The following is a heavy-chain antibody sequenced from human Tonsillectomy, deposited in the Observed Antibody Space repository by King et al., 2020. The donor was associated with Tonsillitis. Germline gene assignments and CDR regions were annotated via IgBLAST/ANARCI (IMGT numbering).Heavy chain of an antibody. CDR3: ARDLLYGGQFGYMDV. CDR2: IYYRGST. D-gene: IGHD4/OR15-4a*01. J-gene: IGHJ6*03. V-gene: IGHV4-59*01. CDR1: GGSISSYY. Sequence: VQLQESGPGLVKPSETLSLTCNVSGGSISSYYWSWIRQPPGKGLEWIGHIYYRGSTNYNPSLKSRVTISVDTSKNQFSLKLTSVTAADTAVYYCARDLLYGGQFGYMDVWGKGTTVTVSS.